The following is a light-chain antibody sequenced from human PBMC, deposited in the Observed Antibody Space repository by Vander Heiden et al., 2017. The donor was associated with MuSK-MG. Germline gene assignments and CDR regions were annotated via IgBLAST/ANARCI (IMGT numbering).Light chain of an antibody. CDR2: VAS. CDR1: QSISSY. V-gene: IGKV1-39*01. J-gene: IGKJ2*01. CDR3: HHRDNTPYT. Sequence: DIQLTQSPSSLSASVGDRVTITCRASQSISSYLNWYQQKPGKAPKALIYVASRLHSGVPSRFSGSGSGTDFTLTISRLQPEDFAIYCCHHRDNTPYTFGQGTKMEIK.